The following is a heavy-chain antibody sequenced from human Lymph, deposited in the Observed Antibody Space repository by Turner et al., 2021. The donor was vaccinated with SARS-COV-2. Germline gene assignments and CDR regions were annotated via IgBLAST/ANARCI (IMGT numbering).Heavy chain of an antibody. D-gene: IGHD3-9*01. J-gene: IGHJ5*02. V-gene: IGHV1-8*01. CDR1: GYTFTNYD. CDR2: MNPNSGNT. CDR3: ARAAQLTVWYDP. Sequence: QVQLVQSVAEVKKPGASVKVSCEASGYTFTNYDITWVRQATGQGLEWMGWMNPNSGNTGYAQKFQGRVTMTRNTSISTAYMELSSLRSEDTAVYYCARAAQLTVWYDPWGQGTLVTVSS.